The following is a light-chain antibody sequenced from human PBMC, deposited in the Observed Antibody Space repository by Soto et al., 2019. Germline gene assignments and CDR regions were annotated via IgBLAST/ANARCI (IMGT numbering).Light chain of an antibody. CDR3: QQFGPSPT. V-gene: IGKV3-20*01. Sequence: VLTQSPGTLSLSPGEGATLSCRASQSLSNNYLAWYQQKPGQAPRLLIYGASSRATGVPDRFRGSGSGTAFTLPISSLEPEDFAVYYCQQFGPSPTFGQGTTVEIK. CDR1: QSLSNNY. CDR2: GAS. J-gene: IGKJ1*01.